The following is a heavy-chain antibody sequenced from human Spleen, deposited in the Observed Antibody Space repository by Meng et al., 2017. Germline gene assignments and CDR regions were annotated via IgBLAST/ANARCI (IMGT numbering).Heavy chain of an antibody. CDR3: ARGPTTMAHDFDY. V-gene: IGHV4-34*01. Sequence: VQLQQWGAGLLKPSETLSLTCVVSGGSFSDYYWSWIRQPPGKGLEWIGEINHSGSTNYNPSLESRATISVDTSQNNLSLKLSSVTAADSAVYYCARGPTTMAHDFDYWGQGTLVT. CDR1: GGSFSDYY. D-gene: IGHD4-11*01. CDR2: INHSGST. J-gene: IGHJ4*02.